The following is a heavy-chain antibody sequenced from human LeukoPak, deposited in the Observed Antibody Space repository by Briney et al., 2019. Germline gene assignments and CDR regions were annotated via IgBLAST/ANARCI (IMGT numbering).Heavy chain of an antibody. CDR1: GFAVSSNY. CDR2: IYISEIT. J-gene: IGHJ4*02. D-gene: IGHD2-21*01. Sequence: GGSLSLSCAASGFAVSSNYMSCVRQAPGKGLEWVSLIYISEITKYTDSVKGRFTISRDNSKNTLYLQMNSLSAEDTAVYYCAGYYGGKFDYWGQGTLVTVSS. CDR3: AGYYGGKFDY. V-gene: IGHV3-66*02.